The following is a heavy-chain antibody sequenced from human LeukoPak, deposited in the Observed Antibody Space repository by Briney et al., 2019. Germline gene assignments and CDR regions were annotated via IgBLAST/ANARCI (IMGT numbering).Heavy chain of an antibody. D-gene: IGHD3-22*01. V-gene: IGHV3-66*01. Sequence: GGSLRLSCAASGFTVSSIYMSWVRQAPGKGLERVSVIYSGGSTYYADSVTGRFTISRENSKNTLYLQMNILRAEDTAVYYCARDRESGDYYDSSGSFWFDPWGQGTMVTVSS. CDR2: IYSGGST. J-gene: IGHJ5*02. CDR1: GFTVSSIY. CDR3: ARDRESGDYYDSSGSFWFDP.